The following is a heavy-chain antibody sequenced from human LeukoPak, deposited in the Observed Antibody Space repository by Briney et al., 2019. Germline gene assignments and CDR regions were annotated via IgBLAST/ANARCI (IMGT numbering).Heavy chain of an antibody. V-gene: IGHV3-23*01. J-gene: IGHJ4*02. CDR3: ARDHQAYSSSFDY. CDR2: ISGSGGST. Sequence: PGGSLRLSCEASGFTFSSYAMSWVRQAPGKGLEWVSAISGSGGSTYYADSVKGRFTISRDNSKNTLYLQMNSLRAEDTAVYYCARDHQAYSSSFDYWGQGTLVTVSS. CDR1: GFTFSSYA. D-gene: IGHD6-6*01.